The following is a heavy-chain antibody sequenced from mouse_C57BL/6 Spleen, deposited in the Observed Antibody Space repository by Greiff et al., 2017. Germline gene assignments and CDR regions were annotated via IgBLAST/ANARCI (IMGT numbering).Heavy chain of an antibody. CDR1: GYAFSSSW. CDR2: IYPGDGDT. V-gene: IGHV1-82*01. J-gene: IGHJ4*01. Sequence: QVQLQQSGPELVKPGASVKISCKASGYAFSSSWMNWVKQRPGKGLEWIGRIYPGDGDTNYNGKFKGKATLTADKSSSTAYMQLSSLTSEDSAVYFCARAYYYAMDYWGQGTSLTVSS. CDR3: ARAYYYAMDY.